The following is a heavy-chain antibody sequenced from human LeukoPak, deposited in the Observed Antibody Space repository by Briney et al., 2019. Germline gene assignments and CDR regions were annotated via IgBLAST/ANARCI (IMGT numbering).Heavy chain of an antibody. CDR1: GSSFSNYA. CDR2: IRGVGET. D-gene: IGHD3-16*01. Sequence: GGSLTLACAASGSSFSNYAISWVRQAPARGPEWVSCIRGVGETFYADSVKGRLTLSRDDSRNTVYLQLNNLRVEYTAIYYCAKARWVSNADAVWWGQGTQVTVSS. J-gene: IGHJ4*02. V-gene: IGHV3-23*01. CDR3: AKARWVSNADAVW.